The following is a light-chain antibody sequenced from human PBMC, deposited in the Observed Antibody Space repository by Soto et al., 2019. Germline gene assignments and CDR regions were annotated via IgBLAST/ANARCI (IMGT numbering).Light chain of an antibody. V-gene: IGLV2-14*01. CDR3: CSHTSNCTYV. CDR1: NSDVGNYNY. Sequence: QSVLTQPPSVSGSPGQSITISCTGTNSDVGNYNYVSWYQQHPGRVPRLLIYEVTARPSGVSNRFSASKSGLTASLTISGLQPEDEAHYYCCSHTSNCTYVFGPGTKVTVL. CDR2: EVT. J-gene: IGLJ1*01.